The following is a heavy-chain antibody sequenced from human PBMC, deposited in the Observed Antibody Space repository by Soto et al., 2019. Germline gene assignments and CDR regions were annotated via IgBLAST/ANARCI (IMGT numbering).Heavy chain of an antibody. CDR1: GGSISSGDYY. J-gene: IGHJ4*02. D-gene: IGHD1-7*01. CDR2: IYYSGST. V-gene: IGHV4-30-4*01. CDR3: ARVANWNYGYYFDY. Sequence: PSETLSLTCTVSGGSISSGDYYWSWIRQPPGKGLEWIGYIYYSGSTYYNPSLKSRVTISVDTSKNQFSLKLSSVTAADTAVYYCARVANWNYGYYFDYWGQGTLVTVSS.